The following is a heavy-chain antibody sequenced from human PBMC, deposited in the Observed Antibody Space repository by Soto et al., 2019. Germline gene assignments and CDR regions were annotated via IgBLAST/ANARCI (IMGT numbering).Heavy chain of an antibody. CDR1: GCTFRRDS. J-gene: IGHJ4*02. V-gene: IGHV3-21*01. CDR3: ARESEDLTSNFDY. Sequence: EVQLVESGGGLVRPGGSLRLSCAAYGCTFRRDSMNWVRQAPGKGLEWVSSISSTTNYIYYADSMKGRFTVSRDNAKNSVYLDMNSLSAEDTAVYYCARESEDLTSNFDYWGQGTLVTVFS. CDR2: ISSTTNYI.